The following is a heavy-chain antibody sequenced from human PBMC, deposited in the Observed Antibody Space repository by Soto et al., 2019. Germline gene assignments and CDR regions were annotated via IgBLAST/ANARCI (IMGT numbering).Heavy chain of an antibody. CDR3: ARNGAYCLDV. J-gene: IGHJ6*03. CDR1: SGSISSSGW. D-gene: IGHD2-8*01. CDR2: IDSVEAT. Sequence: QVQLQESGPGLVKPSGTLSLTCTVSSGSISSSGWWSWFRQSPGEGLQWIGQIDSVEATAYNPSLRGRVTISVDKYQNQLSLKLNSVTAADTAVYYCARNGAYCLDVWGEGTTVTVSS. V-gene: IGHV4-4*02.